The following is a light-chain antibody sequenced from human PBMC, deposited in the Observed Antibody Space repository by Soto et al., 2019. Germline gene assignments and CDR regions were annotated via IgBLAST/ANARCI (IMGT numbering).Light chain of an antibody. CDR2: EVS. Sequence: QSVLTQPASVSGSPGQSITISCTGTSSDVGGYNYVSWYQQHPGKAPKLMIYEVSNRPSGVSNRFSGSKSGNTASLTISGLQAEDEADYYCNSHTISSTLVFGGGTKLTVL. CDR1: SSDVGGYNY. CDR3: NSHTISSTLV. J-gene: IGLJ3*02. V-gene: IGLV2-14*01.